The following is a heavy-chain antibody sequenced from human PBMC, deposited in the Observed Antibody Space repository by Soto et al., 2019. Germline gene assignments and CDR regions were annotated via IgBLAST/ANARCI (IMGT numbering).Heavy chain of an antibody. CDR1: GFTFSSYA. J-gene: IGHJ4*02. Sequence: GGSLRLSCAASGFTFSSYAMSWVRQAPGKGLEWVSGISGSGGSTYYADSVKGRFTISRDNSKNTLYLQMNSLRAEDAAVFYCSTDLLGSTAMVTGFFDYWGQGTLVTVSS. D-gene: IGHD5-18*01. V-gene: IGHV3-23*01. CDR3: STDLLGSTAMVTGFFDY. CDR2: ISGSGGST.